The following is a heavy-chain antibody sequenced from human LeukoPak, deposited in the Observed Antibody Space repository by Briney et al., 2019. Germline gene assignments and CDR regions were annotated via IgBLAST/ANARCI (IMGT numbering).Heavy chain of an antibody. CDR3: ARGPTISETGYFDC. Sequence: PSETLSLTCAVYGGSFSAYYWSWIRQSPGKGLEWIAEINHCGDTNYNPSVKSRVSISVDTSKNQFSLKVTSLTAADTAVYYCARGPTISETGYFDCWGQGTLVTVSS. V-gene: IGHV4-34*01. D-gene: IGHD1-1*01. CDR1: GGSFSAYY. J-gene: IGHJ4*03. CDR2: INHCGDT.